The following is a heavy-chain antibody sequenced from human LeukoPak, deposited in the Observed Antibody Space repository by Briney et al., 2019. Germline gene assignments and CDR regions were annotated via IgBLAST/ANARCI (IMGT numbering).Heavy chain of an antibody. Sequence: GASVKVSCKASGYTFTAFFIHWVRQAPGQGLEWMGGIIPMFGTSNYAQKFHGRVTITADESTSTAYMELSSLRAEDTAVYYCARDLARSSPSPVFWSGYIDVWGKGTTVTVSS. V-gene: IGHV1-69*13. J-gene: IGHJ6*04. CDR2: IIPMFGTS. CDR3: ARDLARSSPSPVFWSGYIDV. D-gene: IGHD3-3*01. CDR1: GYTFTAFF.